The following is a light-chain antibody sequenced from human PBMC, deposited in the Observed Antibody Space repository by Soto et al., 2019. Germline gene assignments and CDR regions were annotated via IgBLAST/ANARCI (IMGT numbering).Light chain of an antibody. CDR3: QQYGSSYPWT. V-gene: IGKV3-20*01. CDR1: QSVSSY. Sequence: EIVMTQSPATLSLSPGERATLSCRASQSVSSYLAWYQQKPGQAPRLLIYDASNRATGIPDRFSGSGSGTDFTLTIRRLEPEDFAVYYCQQYGSSYPWTFGQGTKVDIK. CDR2: DAS. J-gene: IGKJ1*01.